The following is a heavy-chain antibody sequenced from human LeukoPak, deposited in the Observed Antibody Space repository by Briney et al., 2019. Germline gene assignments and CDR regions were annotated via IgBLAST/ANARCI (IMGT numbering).Heavy chain of an antibody. CDR2: ISYDGSNK. Sequence: GRSLRLSCAASGFTFSSYGMHWVRQAPGKGLEWVAVISYDGSNKYYADSVKGRFTISRDNSKNTLYLQMNSLRAEDTAVYYCARERKIIMIRGFAFDIWGQGTMVTVSS. CDR3: ARERKIIMIRGFAFDI. J-gene: IGHJ3*02. D-gene: IGHD3-10*01. CDR1: GFTFSSYG. V-gene: IGHV3-30*03.